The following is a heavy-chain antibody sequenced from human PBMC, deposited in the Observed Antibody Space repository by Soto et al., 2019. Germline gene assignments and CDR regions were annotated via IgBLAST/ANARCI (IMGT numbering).Heavy chain of an antibody. V-gene: IGHV1-69*01. CDR2: IIPILGTE. CDR1: GVTFSSYA. D-gene: IGHD6-13*01. J-gene: IGHJ6*02. Sequence: QVQLVQSGAEVKKPGSSVRVSCKASGVTFSSYAISWVRQAPGQGLEWMGGIIPILGTENYAQKFQGRVTITADESTSTAYMELSSLRSEDTAVYYCARDRIAGSKYYYGMDVWGQGTTVTVSS. CDR3: ARDRIAGSKYYYGMDV.